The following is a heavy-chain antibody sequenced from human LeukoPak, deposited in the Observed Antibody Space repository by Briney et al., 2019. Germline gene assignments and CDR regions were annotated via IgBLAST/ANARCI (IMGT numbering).Heavy chain of an antibody. V-gene: IGHV3-23*01. J-gene: IGHJ4*02. CDR2: FSGSGGNT. CDR3: AKDQYYGSGSSVYY. Sequence: GGSLRLSCAASGFTFSSYAMSWVRQAPGKGLEWVSTFSGSGGNTYYADSVKGRFTISRDNSKNTLYLQMNSLRAEDTAVYYCAKDQYYGSGSSVYYWGQGTLVTVSS. D-gene: IGHD3-10*01. CDR1: GFTFSSYA.